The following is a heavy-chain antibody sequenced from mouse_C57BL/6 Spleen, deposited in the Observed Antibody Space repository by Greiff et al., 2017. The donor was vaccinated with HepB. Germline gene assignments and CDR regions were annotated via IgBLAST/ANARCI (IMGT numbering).Heavy chain of an antibody. D-gene: IGHD2-4*01. Sequence: VQLQQPGAELVRPGTSVKLSCKASGYTFTSYWMHWVKQRPGQGLEWIGVIDPSDSYTNYNQKFKGKATLTVDTSSSTAYMQLSSLTSEDSAVYYCARRGYDYDYFDVWGTGTTVTVSS. CDR1: GYTFTSYW. J-gene: IGHJ1*03. V-gene: IGHV1-59*01. CDR3: ARRGYDYDYFDV. CDR2: IDPSDSYT.